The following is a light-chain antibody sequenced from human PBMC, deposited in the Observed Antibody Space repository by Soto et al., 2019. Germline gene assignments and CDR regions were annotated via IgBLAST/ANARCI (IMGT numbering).Light chain of an antibody. J-gene: IGLJ3*02. CDR2: EVS. CDR3: SSYTSSSTRV. CDR1: SSDVGGYNY. V-gene: IGLV2-14*01. Sequence: HSVLTQPASVSGSPGQSSTISCTGTSSDVGGYNYVSWYPQHPGKAPKLMIYEVSNRPSGVSNRFSGSKSGNTASLTISGLQAEDEAAYYCSSYTSSSTRVFGGGTKLTVL.